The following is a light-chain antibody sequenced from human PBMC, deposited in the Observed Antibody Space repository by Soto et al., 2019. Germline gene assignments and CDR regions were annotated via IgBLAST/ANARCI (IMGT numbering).Light chain of an antibody. Sequence: DIQMTLSPSTLSASVGDRVTITCRASQSISSWLAWYQQKPGKAPKLLIYDASSLESGVPSRFSGSGSGTEFTLTISSLQPDDFATYYCQQYNSYPLTFGQGTKVEIK. J-gene: IGKJ1*01. CDR1: QSISSW. CDR3: QQYNSYPLT. V-gene: IGKV1-5*01. CDR2: DAS.